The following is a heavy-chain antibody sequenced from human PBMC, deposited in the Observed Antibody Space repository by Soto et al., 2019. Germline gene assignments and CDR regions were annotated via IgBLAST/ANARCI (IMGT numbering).Heavy chain of an antibody. CDR3: ARDKITGLFDY. CDR1: GGSFSGYY. CDR2: IDQSGST. D-gene: IGHD2-8*02. Sequence: SETLSLTCAVYGGSFSGYYWNWLRQPPGEGREWIGKIDQSGSTNYNPSLKSRVTMSVDTSKNQFSLKLTSVTAADTAVYYCARDKITGLFDYWGQGTLVTVSS. V-gene: IGHV4-34*01. J-gene: IGHJ4*02.